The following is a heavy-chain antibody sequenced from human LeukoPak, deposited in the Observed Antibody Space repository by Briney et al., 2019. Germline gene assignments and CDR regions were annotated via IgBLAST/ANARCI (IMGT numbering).Heavy chain of an antibody. Sequence: PGGSLRLSCAASGFTFSSYAMSWVRQAPGKGLEWVSSITSSGAATYYADSVKGRFTISRDNSENTLYLQMSSLRAGDTAVYYCAKDRPNYYETNGHYYRRDGDFWGQGTLVTVSS. V-gene: IGHV3-23*01. J-gene: IGHJ4*02. CDR1: GFTFSSYA. D-gene: IGHD3-22*01. CDR3: AKDRPNYYETNGHYYRRDGDF. CDR2: ITSSGAAT.